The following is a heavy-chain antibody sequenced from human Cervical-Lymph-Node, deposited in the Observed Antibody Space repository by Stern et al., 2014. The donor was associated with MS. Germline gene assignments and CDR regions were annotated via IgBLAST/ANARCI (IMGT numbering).Heavy chain of an antibody. Sequence: EVQLVESGGGLVKPGGSLRLSCAASGFTFSSFGMNWVRQAPGKGLEWVSSIRSTRSFIFYADSVKGRFTISRDNAQHSVYLQMDSLRADDTAVYYCARDRVEGSHWYPEAQSFDSWGQGTLVTVSS. CDR3: ARDRVEGSHWYPEAQSFDS. J-gene: IGHJ4*02. CDR2: IRSTRSFI. V-gene: IGHV3-21*01. D-gene: IGHD6-13*01. CDR1: GFTFSSFG.